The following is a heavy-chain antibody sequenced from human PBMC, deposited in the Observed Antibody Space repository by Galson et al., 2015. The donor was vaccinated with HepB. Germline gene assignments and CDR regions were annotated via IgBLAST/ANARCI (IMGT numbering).Heavy chain of an antibody. CDR2: IIPIFGTA. CDR3: ARDQGSGHDFWSGYYNY. V-gene: IGHV1-69*13. D-gene: IGHD3-3*01. Sequence: SVKVSCKASGGTFSSYAISWVRQAPGQGLEWMGGIIPIFGTANYAQKFQGRVTITADESTSTAYMELSSLRSEDTAVYYCARDQGSGHDFWSGYYNYWGQGTLVTVSS. CDR1: GGTFSSYA. J-gene: IGHJ4*02.